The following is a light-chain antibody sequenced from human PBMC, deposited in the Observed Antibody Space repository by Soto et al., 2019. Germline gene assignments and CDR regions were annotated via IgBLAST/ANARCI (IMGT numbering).Light chain of an antibody. CDR1: QSLLYISNNKNY. CDR2: WAS. V-gene: IGKV4-1*01. Sequence: DIEVTQSPDSLAVSLVERATIHCKSSQSLLYISNNKNYLAWYQQKPGQPPKLLIHWASTRESGVSDRFAGSGSGTDFTLTISNLQAEDVAVYYCQQYYSNPFLGGGTKVDIK. J-gene: IGKJ4*01. CDR3: QQYYSNPF.